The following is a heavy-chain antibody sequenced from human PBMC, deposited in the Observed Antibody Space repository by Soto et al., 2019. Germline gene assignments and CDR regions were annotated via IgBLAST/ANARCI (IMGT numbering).Heavy chain of an antibody. Sequence: QVQLVQSGAEVKKPGASVKVSCKASGYTFTSYDINWVRQATGQGLEWMGRMNPNSGNTGYAHNVPRSVTMTTHTPISTAYLHLSSLSSYDTAVYYCATDMTTRGMDVCGPGTTLTVSS. CDR3: ATDMTTRGMDV. CDR1: GYTFTSYD. J-gene: IGHJ6*02. CDR2: MNPNSGNT. V-gene: IGHV1-8*01. D-gene: IGHD1-1*01.